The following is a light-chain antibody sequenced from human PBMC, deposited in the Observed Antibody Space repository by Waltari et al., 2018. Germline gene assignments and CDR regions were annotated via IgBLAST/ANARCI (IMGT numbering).Light chain of an antibody. CDR3: CSYTRSSTYV. CDR2: DVN. Sequence: QSALPQPASVSGSPGQSITISCTGTRSDIGTYHYLSWYRQYPGKAPKLMIYDVNKRPSGVSDRFSGSKSGNTASLTISGLQAEDEADYYCCSYTRSSTYVFGTGTQVTVL. V-gene: IGLV2-14*01. CDR1: RSDIGTYHY. J-gene: IGLJ1*01.